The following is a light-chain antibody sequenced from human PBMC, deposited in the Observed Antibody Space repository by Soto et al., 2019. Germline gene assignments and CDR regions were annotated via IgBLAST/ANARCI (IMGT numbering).Light chain of an antibody. J-gene: IGKJ5*01. CDR1: QSISSDY. CDR2: GVS. CDR3: QQYGASPIT. V-gene: IGKV3-20*01. Sequence: EIVLTQSPGTLSLSPGERATLSCRASQSISSDYLAWYQQKPGQAPRLLIYGVSSRATDIPDRFSGSGSGTDFTLTISRLEPEDFVVYYCQQYGASPITFGQGTRLEIK.